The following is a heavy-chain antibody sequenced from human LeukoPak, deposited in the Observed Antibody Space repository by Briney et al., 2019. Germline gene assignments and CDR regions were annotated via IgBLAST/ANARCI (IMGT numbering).Heavy chain of an antibody. V-gene: IGHV1-69*05. CDR2: IIPIFGTA. CDR3: ARGGDYVGGHDWFDP. D-gene: IGHD4-17*01. J-gene: IGHJ5*02. CDR1: GGTFSSYA. Sequence: SVKVSCKASGGTFSSYAISWVRQAPGQGLEWMGGIIPIFGTANYAQKFQGRVTITTDESTSTAYMELSSLRSEDTAVYYCARGGDYVGGHDWFDPWGQGTLVTVSS.